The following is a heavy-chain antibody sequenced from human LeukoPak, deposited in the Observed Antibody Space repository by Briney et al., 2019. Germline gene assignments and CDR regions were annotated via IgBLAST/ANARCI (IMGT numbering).Heavy chain of an antibody. J-gene: IGHJ4*02. CDR2: IIPILGIA. Sequence: RASVKVSCKASGYTFTSYAMNWVRQAPGQGLEWMGWIIPILGIANYAQKFQGRVTITADKSTSTAYMELSSLRSEDTAVYYCAREFQPSSYGGPFDYWGQGTLVTVSS. D-gene: IGHD2-2*01. V-gene: IGHV1-69*10. CDR3: AREFQPSSYGGPFDY. CDR1: GYTFTSYA.